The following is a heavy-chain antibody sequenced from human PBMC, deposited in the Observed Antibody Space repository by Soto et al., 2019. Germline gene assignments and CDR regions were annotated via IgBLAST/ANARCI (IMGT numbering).Heavy chain of an antibody. CDR2: ISWNSGSI. CDR1: GFTFDDYV. CDR3: AKYDFWSGYFP. Sequence: EVQLVESGGGLVQPGRSLRLSCAASGFTFDDYVMHWVRQAPGKGLEWVSGISWNSGSIGYADSVKGRFTISRDNAKNSLYLQMDSLRAEDTALYYCAKYDFWSGYFPWGQGTLVTVSS. J-gene: IGHJ5*02. V-gene: IGHV3-9*01. D-gene: IGHD3-3*01.